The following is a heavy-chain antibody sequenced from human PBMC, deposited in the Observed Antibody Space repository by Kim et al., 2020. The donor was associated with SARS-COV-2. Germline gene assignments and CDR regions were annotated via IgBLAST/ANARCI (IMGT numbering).Heavy chain of an antibody. CDR2: INHSGST. V-gene: IGHV4-34*01. CDR1: GGSFSGYY. Sequence: SETLSLTCAVYGGSFSGYYWSWIRQPPGKGLEWIGEINHSGSTNYNPYLKSRVTISVDTSKNQFSLKLSSVTAADTAVYYCARVGSTKCRGWGGDCKLGLDGAFEIGGQGTMVTVSS. J-gene: IGHJ3*02. CDR3: ARVGSTKCRGWGGDCKLGLDGAFEI. D-gene: IGHD2-21*02.